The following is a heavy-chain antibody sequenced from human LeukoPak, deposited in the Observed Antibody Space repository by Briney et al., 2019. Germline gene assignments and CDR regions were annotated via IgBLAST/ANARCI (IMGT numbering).Heavy chain of an antibody. Sequence: SETLSLTCAVHGGSFSGYYWSWIRQPPGKGLEWIGEINHSGSTNYNPSLKSRVTISVDTSKNQFSLKLSSVTAADTAVYYCARRLRFFPPDYWGQGTLVTVSS. D-gene: IGHD3-3*01. CDR2: INHSGST. CDR1: GGSFSGYY. J-gene: IGHJ4*02. CDR3: ARRLRFFPPDY. V-gene: IGHV4-34*01.